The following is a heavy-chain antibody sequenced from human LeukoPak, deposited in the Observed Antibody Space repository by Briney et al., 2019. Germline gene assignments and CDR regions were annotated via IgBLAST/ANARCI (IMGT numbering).Heavy chain of an antibody. CDR2: IIPIFGTA. J-gene: IGHJ4*02. D-gene: IGHD4-17*01. CDR1: GGTFSSYA. CDR3: ARGSPVYYGDQTFDY. V-gene: IGHV1-69*05. Sequence: SVKVSCKASGGTFSSYAISWVRQAPGQGLEWMGRIIPIFGTANYAQKFQGRVTITTDESTSTAYMELSSLRSEDTAVYYCARGSPVYYGDQTFDYWGQGTLVTVSS.